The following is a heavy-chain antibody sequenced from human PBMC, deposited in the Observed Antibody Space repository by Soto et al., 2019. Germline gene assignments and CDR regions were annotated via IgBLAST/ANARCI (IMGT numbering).Heavy chain of an antibody. CDR3: ARVSDYYGSGTEYYYYGMDV. CDR2: IIPIFGTA. CDR1: GGTFSSYA. J-gene: IGHJ6*02. Sequence: ASVKVSCKASGGTFSSYAISWVRQAPGQGLEWMGGIIPIFGTANYAQKFQGRVTITADESTSTAYMELSSLRSEDTAVYYCARVSDYYGSGTEYYYYGMDVWGQGTTVTVSS. D-gene: IGHD3-10*01. V-gene: IGHV1-69*13.